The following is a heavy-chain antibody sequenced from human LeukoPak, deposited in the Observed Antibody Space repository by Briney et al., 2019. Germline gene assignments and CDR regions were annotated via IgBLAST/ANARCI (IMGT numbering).Heavy chain of an antibody. Sequence: SETLSLTCTVSGGSISSYYWSWIRQPPGKGLEWIGYIYHSGSTNYNPSLKSRVTISVDTSKNQFSLKLSSVTAADTAVYYCAREGGSGWPLAFDIWGQGTMVTVSS. CDR1: GGSISSYY. CDR2: IYHSGST. J-gene: IGHJ3*02. CDR3: AREGGSGWPLAFDI. D-gene: IGHD6-19*01. V-gene: IGHV4-59*12.